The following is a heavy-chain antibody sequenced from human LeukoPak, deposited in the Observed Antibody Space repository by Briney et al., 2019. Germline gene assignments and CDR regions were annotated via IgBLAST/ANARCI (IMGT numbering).Heavy chain of an antibody. CDR2: IYYSGST. CDR3: ARGGVVVVVAAFDY. J-gene: IGHJ4*02. D-gene: IGHD2-15*01. V-gene: IGHV4-31*03. CDR1: GGSISSGGYY. Sequence: SETLSLTCTVSGGSISSGGYYWSWVRQHPGKGLEWIGYIYYSGSTYYNPSLKSRVTISVDTSKNQFSLKLSSVTAADTAVYYCARGGVVVVVAAFDYWGQGTLVSVSS.